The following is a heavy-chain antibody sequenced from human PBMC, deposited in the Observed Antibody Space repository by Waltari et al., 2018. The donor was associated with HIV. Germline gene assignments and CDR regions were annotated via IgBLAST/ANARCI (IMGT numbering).Heavy chain of an antibody. D-gene: IGHD6-13*01. CDR3: ARGGSSSWYSPYDH. V-gene: IGHV4-34*01. Sequence: QVQLQQWGAGLLKPSETLSLTCAVYGWSFRGYYWSWIRQPPGKGLEWIAEINQSGSTNYNPSLKSRVTMSVDTSKNQFSLKLSSATAADTAVYYCARGGSSSWYSPYDHWGQGTLVTVSS. CDR1: GWSFRGYY. J-gene: IGHJ4*02. CDR2: INQSGST.